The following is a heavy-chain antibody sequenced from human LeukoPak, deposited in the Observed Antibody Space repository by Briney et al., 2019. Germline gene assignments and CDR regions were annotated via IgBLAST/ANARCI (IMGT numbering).Heavy chain of an antibody. CDR3: AREKEDTMVRGVIYYIDV. Sequence: PSETLSLTCAVYGGSFIGYYWSWIRQPPGKGLEWIGEINHSGSTNYNPSLKSRVTISVDTSKNQFSLKLSSVTAADTAVYYCAREKEDTMVRGVIYYIDVWGKGTTVTVSS. D-gene: IGHD3-10*01. J-gene: IGHJ6*03. CDR2: INHSGST. V-gene: IGHV4-34*01. CDR1: GGSFIGYY.